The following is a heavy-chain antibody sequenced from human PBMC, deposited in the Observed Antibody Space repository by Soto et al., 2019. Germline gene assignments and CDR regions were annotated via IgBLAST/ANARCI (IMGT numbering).Heavy chain of an antibody. V-gene: IGHV1-69*01. CDR1: GGTFSSYA. CDR3: ARRGITIAYSYYGMDV. Sequence: QVQLVQSGAEVKKPGSSVKVSCKASGGTFSSYAISWVRQAPGQGLEWMGGIIPIFGTANYAQKFQGRVTINADESPSTADMERSSLRSADTAVYYCARRGITIAYSYYGMDVWGQGTTVTVSS. CDR2: IIPIFGTA. D-gene: IGHD3-9*01. J-gene: IGHJ6*02.